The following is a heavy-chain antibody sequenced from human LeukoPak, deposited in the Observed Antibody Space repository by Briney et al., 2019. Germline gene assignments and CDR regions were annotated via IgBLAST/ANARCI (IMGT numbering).Heavy chain of an antibody. V-gene: IGHV3-11*01. D-gene: IGHD3-22*01. CDR1: GFTFSDYY. CDR3: ARHDSSGYYHY. Sequence: PGGSLRLSCAASGFTFSDYYMSWIRQAPGKGLEWVSYINSSGSTIYYADSVKGRFTISRANAKNSLYLQMNSLRAEDTAVYYCARHDSSGYYHYWGQGTLVTVSS. J-gene: IGHJ4*02. CDR2: INSSGSTI.